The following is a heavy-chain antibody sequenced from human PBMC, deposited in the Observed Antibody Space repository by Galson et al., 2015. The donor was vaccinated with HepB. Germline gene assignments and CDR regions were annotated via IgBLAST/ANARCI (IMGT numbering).Heavy chain of an antibody. CDR3: ARDYGQRLSAALYYYYYGMDV. J-gene: IGHJ6*02. CDR1: GFTFSTYA. Sequence: SLRLSCAASGFTFSTYAMHWVRQAPGKGLEWVAVISYDGSNKYYADSVKGRFTISRDNSKNTLFLQMNSLRAEDSAVYYCARDYGQRLSAALYYYYYGMDVWSQETTVTVSS. V-gene: IGHV3-30*04. D-gene: IGHD4-17*01. CDR2: ISYDGSNK.